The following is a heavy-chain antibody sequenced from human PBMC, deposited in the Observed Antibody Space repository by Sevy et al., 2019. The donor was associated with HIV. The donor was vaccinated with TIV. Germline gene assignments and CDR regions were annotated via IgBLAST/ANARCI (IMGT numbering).Heavy chain of an antibody. CDR1: GFTFSNFA. D-gene: IGHD2-15*01. J-gene: IGHJ6*02. CDR2: ISGSGLTT. CDR3: AKDMYCSAGSSYHYYYYVMDV. V-gene: IGHV3-23*01. Sequence: GGSLRLSCAASGFTFSNFAMSWVRQAPGKGLEWVSAISGSGLTTYYADSGKGRFTNSRDNSKNTQYLQKDSLRAEDTAVYDCAKDMYCSAGSSYHYYYYVMDVWSQGTTVTVSS.